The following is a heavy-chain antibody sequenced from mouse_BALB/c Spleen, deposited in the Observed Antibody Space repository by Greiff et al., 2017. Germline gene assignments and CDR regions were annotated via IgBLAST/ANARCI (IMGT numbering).Heavy chain of an antibody. J-gene: IGHJ4*01. V-gene: IGHV2-2*02. CDR2: IWSGGST. Sequence: VQLQQSGPGLVQPSQSLSITCTVSGFSLTSYGVHWVRQSPGKGLEWLGVIWSGGSTDYNAAFISRLSISKDNSKSQVFFKMNSLQANDTAIYYCARRGYGNRYYAMDYWGQGTSVTVSS. D-gene: IGHD2-10*02. CDR3: ARRGYGNRYYAMDY. CDR1: GFSLTSYG.